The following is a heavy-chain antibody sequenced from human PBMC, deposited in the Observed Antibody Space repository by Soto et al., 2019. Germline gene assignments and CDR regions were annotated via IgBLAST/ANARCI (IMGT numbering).Heavy chain of an antibody. CDR3: AVGPYSKANYYYYYYMDV. CDR2: IYYSGST. V-gene: IGHV4-31*03. D-gene: IGHD4-4*01. CDR1: GGSISSGGDY. Sequence: SETQSLTYTVSGGSISSGGDYWSWIRQHPGKGLEWIGYIYYSGSTYYNPSLKSRVTISVDTSKNQFSLKLSSVTAADTAVYYCAVGPYSKANYYYYYYMDVWGKGTTVTVSS. J-gene: IGHJ6*03.